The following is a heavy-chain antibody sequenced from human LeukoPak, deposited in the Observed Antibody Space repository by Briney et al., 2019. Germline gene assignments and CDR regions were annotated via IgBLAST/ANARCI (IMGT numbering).Heavy chain of an antibody. CDR1: GYTFTGYY. CDR2: INPNSGGT. Sequence: ASVKVSCKASGYTFTGYYMHWVRQAPGQGLEWMGWINPNSGGTNYAQKFQGRVTMTRDTSISTAYMELSRLRSDDTAVYYCASAPGQQLVHRHYYMDVWGKGTTVTVSS. CDR3: ASAPGQQLVHRHYYMDV. J-gene: IGHJ6*03. V-gene: IGHV1-2*02. D-gene: IGHD6-13*01.